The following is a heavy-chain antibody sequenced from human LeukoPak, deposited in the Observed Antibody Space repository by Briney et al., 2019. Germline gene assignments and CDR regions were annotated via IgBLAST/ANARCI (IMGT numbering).Heavy chain of an antibody. V-gene: IGHV5-51*01. CDR1: GYRFTSYW. CDR3: ARLSVVGAAISYYDY. D-gene: IGHD1-26*01. J-gene: IGHJ4*02. CDR2: IYPGDSDT. Sequence: GESLKISCEGSGYRFTSYWIVWVRQMPGKGLKWMGIIYPGDSDTRYSPSFQGQVSISADKSLSTAHLQWSSLKASDTAMYFCARLSVVGAAISYYDYWGQGTLVTVSS.